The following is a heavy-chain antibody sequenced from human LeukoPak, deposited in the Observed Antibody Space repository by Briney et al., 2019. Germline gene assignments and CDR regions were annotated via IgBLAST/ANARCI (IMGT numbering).Heavy chain of an antibody. D-gene: IGHD6-25*01. Sequence: GGSLRLSCVASGFTFSDAWMSWVRQAPGKGLEWVGRIKSKLDGGTIDYGAPVKGRFTISRDDSRNTLYLQMNSLKTEDTAVYYCTTRRQDGCWGQGTLVTVS. CDR3: TTRRQDGC. CDR1: GFTFSDAW. CDR2: IKSKLDGGTI. V-gene: IGHV3-15*01. J-gene: IGHJ4*02.